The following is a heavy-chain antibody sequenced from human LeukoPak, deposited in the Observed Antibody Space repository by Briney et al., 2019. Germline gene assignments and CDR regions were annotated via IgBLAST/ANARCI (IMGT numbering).Heavy chain of an antibody. V-gene: IGHV5-51*01. CDR3: ARRSLTNCGGDCSSAFDI. J-gene: IGHJ3*02. CDR1: GYSFTSYW. Sequence: PGESLKISCKGSGYSFTSYWIGWVRQMPGKGLEWMGIIYPGDSDTRYSPPFQGQVTISADKSISTAYLQWSSLKASDTAMYYCARRSLTNCGGDCSSAFDIWGQGTMVTVSS. CDR2: IYPGDSDT. D-gene: IGHD2-21*02.